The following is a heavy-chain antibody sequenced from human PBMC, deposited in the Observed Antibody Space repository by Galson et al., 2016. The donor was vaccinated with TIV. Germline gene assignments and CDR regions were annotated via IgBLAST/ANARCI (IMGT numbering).Heavy chain of an antibody. V-gene: IGHV1-2*02. CDR3: ARGYGSDPDY. D-gene: IGHD3-10*01. CDR1: GYTFSDYY. J-gene: IGHJ4*02. CDR2: INPKTGGT. Sequence: SVKVSCKASGYTFSDYYLHWVRQAPEQGLEWMGWINPKTGGTIYAQKFQGGVTLTRDTTISTVYMDVSGLTYDDTAVYYCARGYGSDPDYWGQGTLVTVSS.